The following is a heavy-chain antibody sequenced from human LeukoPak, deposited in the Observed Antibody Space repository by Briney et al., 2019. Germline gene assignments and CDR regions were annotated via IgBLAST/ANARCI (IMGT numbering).Heavy chain of an antibody. CDR2: IYTSGST. CDR3: ARDRVGLGSGYDPYYYYMDV. J-gene: IGHJ6*03. D-gene: IGHD3-3*01. Sequence: PSETLSLTCTVSGGSISSGTYYWTWIRQPAGKGLEWIGRIYTSGSTNYNPSLKSRVTISIDTSKNQFSLKLSSVTAADTAVYYCARDRVGLGSGYDPYYYYMDVWGKGTTVTVS. V-gene: IGHV4-61*02. CDR1: GGSISSGTYY.